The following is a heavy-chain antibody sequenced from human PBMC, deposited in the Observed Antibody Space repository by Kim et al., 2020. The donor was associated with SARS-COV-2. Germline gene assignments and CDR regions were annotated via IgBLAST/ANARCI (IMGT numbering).Heavy chain of an antibody. J-gene: IGHJ6*02. CDR3: ARGIAAASYGMDV. Sequence: GGSLRLSCAASWFTVSSNYMSWVRQAPGKGLEWVSVIYSGGSTYSADSVKGRFTISRDNSKNTLYLQMNSLRAEDTAVYYCARGIAAASYGMDVWGQGTTVTVSS. V-gene: IGHV3-53*01. CDR2: IYSGGST. D-gene: IGHD6-13*01. CDR1: WFTVSSNY.